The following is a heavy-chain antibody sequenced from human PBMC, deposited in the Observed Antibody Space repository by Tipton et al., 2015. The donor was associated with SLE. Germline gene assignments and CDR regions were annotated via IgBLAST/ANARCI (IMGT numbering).Heavy chain of an antibody. V-gene: IGHV4-59*12. CDR3: ARRIRRFAFDI. CDR1: GGSISSYF. CDR2: ISYSGST. Sequence: TLSLTCTVSGGSISSYFWSWIRQPPGLGLEWIGHISYSGSTNYNPSLKSRVTISVDKSKNQFSLKLNPLTAADTAVYYCARRIRRFAFDIWGQGTMVTVSS. J-gene: IGHJ3*02. D-gene: IGHD2/OR15-2a*01.